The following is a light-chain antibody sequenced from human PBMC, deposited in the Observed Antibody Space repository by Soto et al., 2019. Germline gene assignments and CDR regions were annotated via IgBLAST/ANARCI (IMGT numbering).Light chain of an antibody. J-gene: IGLJ3*02. CDR2: EVS. Sequence: QSALTQPASVSGSPGQSITISCTGTSSDVGTYNFVSWYQQHPGKAPKLMIYEVSSRPSGVSNRFSGSKSGNTASLTISGLQAEDEADYYCISYSSTSTPWVFGGGTKVTVL. CDR1: SSDVGTYNF. V-gene: IGLV2-14*01. CDR3: ISYSSTSTPWV.